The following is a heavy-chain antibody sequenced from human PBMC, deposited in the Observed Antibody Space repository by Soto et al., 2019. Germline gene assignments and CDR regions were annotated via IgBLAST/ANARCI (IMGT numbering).Heavy chain of an antibody. Sequence: ASGKVSCKASGYTLTSHGISWGGQAPGQGLEGMGWISAYNGNTNYAQKLQGRVTMTTDTSTSTAYMELRSLRSDDTAVYYCARDRSSSGFFSFGFYYYVMDVCGKGTTVTVYS. V-gene: IGHV1-18*04. CDR3: ARDRSSSGFFSFGFYYYVMDV. J-gene: IGHJ6*04. CDR1: GYTLTSHG. CDR2: ISAYNGNT. D-gene: IGHD6-6*01.